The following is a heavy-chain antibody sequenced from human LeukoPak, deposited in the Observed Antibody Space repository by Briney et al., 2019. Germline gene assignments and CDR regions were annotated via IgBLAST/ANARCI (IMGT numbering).Heavy chain of an antibody. Sequence: GASVKVPCKASGYTFTSYAMNWVRQAPGQGLEWMGWINTNTGNPTYAQGFTGRFVFSLDTSVSTAYLQISSLKAEDTAVYYCARGGRSYYYYYMDVWGKGTTVTVSS. CDR3: ARGGRSYYYYYMDV. D-gene: IGHD1-26*01. J-gene: IGHJ6*03. CDR1: GYTFTSYA. CDR2: INTNTGNP. V-gene: IGHV7-4-1*02.